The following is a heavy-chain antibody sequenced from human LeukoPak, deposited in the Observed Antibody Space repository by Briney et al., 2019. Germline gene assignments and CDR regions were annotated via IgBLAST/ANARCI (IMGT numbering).Heavy chain of an antibody. CDR2: ISSGSSYI. CDR3: ARDRVVRGVIIRFDY. D-gene: IGHD3-10*01. Sequence: GGSLRLSCAASGFTFSSYSMNWVRQAPGKGLEWVSSISSGSSYIYYADSVKGRFTISRDNAKNSLYLQMNSLRAEDTAVYYCARDRVVRGVIIRFDYWGQGTLVTVSS. J-gene: IGHJ4*02. V-gene: IGHV3-21*01. CDR1: GFTFSSYS.